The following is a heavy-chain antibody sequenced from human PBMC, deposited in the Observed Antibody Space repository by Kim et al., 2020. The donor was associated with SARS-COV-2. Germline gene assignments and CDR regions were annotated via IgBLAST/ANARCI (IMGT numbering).Heavy chain of an antibody. V-gene: IGHV4-34*01. Sequence: SETLSLTCAVYGGSFSGYYWSWIRQPPGKGLEWIGEINHSGSTNYNPSLKSRVTISVDTSKNQFSLKLSSVTAADTAVYYCARGLPDSYGYFDWGQGTLVTVSS. CDR1: GGSFSGYY. CDR2: INHSGST. J-gene: IGHJ4*02. CDR3: ARGLPDSYGYFD. D-gene: IGHD5-18*01.